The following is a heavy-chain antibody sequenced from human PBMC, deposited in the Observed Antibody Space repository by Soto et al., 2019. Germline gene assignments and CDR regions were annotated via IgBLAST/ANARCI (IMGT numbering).Heavy chain of an antibody. CDR2: IYYSGST. V-gene: IGHV4-30-4*01. CDR3: ARESPGDLRFGPGAALSG. Sequence: SETLSLTCTVSGGTISRGDYYWSWIRQPPGKGLEWIGYIYYSGSTYYNPSLKSRVTISVDTSKNQFSLQLNSVTAADTAVYNCARESPGDLRFGPGAALSGWGQGTLVTVSS. J-gene: IGHJ4*02. D-gene: IGHD6-25*01. CDR1: GGTISRGDYY.